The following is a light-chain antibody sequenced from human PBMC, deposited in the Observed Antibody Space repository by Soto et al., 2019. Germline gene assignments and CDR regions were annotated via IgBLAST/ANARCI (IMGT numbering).Light chain of an antibody. V-gene: IGKV3-20*01. CDR2: GAS. Sequence: EFVLTQSPGTLSLSPGERATLSCRASQSVTSSYLAWYQQKLGQAPRLLIYGASSRATGIPDRFSGSGSGTDFTLTISRLEPEDFAVYYCQQYGSSSETFGQGTKVEIK. CDR1: QSVTSSY. CDR3: QQYGSSSET. J-gene: IGKJ2*01.